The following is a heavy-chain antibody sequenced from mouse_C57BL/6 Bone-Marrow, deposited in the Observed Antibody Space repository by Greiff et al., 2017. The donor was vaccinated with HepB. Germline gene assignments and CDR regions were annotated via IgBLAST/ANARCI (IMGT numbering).Heavy chain of an antibody. Sequence: VKLMESGAELARPGASVKLSCKASGYTFTSYGISWVKQRTGQGLEWIGEIYPRSGNTYYNEKFKGKATLTADKSSSTAYMELRSLTSEDSAVYFCAMGGLRWYFDVWGTGTTVTVSS. D-gene: IGHD2-4*01. CDR3: AMGGLRWYFDV. V-gene: IGHV1-81*01. CDR2: IYPRSGNT. CDR1: GYTFTSYG. J-gene: IGHJ1*03.